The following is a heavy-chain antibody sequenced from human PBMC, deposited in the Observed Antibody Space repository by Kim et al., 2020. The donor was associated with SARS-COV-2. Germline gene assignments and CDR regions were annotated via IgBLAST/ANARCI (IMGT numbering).Heavy chain of an antibody. J-gene: IGHJ4*02. D-gene: IGHD1-7*01. Sequence: NTNSSQNVQGIFSLPRDASASTAYMELSSLTSEDTALYYCARDPRTNFDYWGQGTLVTVSS. V-gene: IGHV1-3*01. CDR3: ARDPRTNFDY. CDR2: NT.